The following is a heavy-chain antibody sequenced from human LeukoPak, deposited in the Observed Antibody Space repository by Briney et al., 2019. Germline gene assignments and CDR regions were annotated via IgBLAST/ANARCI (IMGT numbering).Heavy chain of an antibody. Sequence: GESLKISCKGSGYSFTSYWIGWVRQMPGKGLEWMGIIYPGDSDTRYSPSFQGQVTISADKSISTAYLQWSSLKASDTAMYYCAAGSSGYCSSTSCYGDYYGMDVWGQGTTVTVSS. CDR2: IYPGDSDT. J-gene: IGHJ6*02. V-gene: IGHV5-51*01. D-gene: IGHD2-2*01. CDR1: GYSFTSYW. CDR3: AAGSSGYCSSTSCYGDYYGMDV.